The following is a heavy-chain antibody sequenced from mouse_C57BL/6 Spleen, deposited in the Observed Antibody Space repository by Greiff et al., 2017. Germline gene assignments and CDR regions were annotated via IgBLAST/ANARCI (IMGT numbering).Heavy chain of an antibody. Sequence: EVKLMESGGGLVKPGGSLKLSCAASGFTFSDYGMHWVRQAPEKGLEWVAYISSGSSTIYYADTVKGRFTISRDNAKNTLFLQMTSLRSEDTAMYYCARPITTGVAKVYAMDYWGQGTSVTASS. CDR2: ISSGSSTI. V-gene: IGHV5-17*01. J-gene: IGHJ4*01. D-gene: IGHD1-1*01. CDR1: GFTFSDYG. CDR3: ARPITTGVAKVYAMDY.